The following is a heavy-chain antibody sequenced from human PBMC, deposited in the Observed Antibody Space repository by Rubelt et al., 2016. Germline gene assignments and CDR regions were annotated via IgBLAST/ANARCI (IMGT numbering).Heavy chain of an antibody. CDR1: GGSFSSGGYY. V-gene: IGHV4-31*03. D-gene: IGHD3-22*01. CDR2: FYYRGST. J-gene: IGHJ3*02. Sequence: QVQLQESGPGLVKPSQTLSLTCTVSGGSFSSGGYYWSWIRQHPGTGLAWIWHFYYRGSTYYNPSLKSRVTVSVDTSTNQFSRKLSSVTAADTAVYYCARFVSSGYYPGTFDIWGQGTMVTVSS. CDR3: ARFVSSGYYPGTFDI.